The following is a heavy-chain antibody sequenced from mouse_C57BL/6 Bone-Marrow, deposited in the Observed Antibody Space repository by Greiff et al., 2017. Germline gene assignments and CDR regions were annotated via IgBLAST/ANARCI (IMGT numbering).Heavy chain of an antibody. CDR1: GFTFSSYA. V-gene: IGHV5-4*01. CDR2: ISDGGSYT. CDR3: AREGGLYYGNYGRFAY. Sequence: EVKLMESGGGLVKPGGSLKLSCAASGFTFSSYAMSWVRQTPEKRLEWVATISDGGSYTYYPDNVKGRFTISRDHAKNNLYLQMSHLKSEDTAMYYCAREGGLYYGNYGRFAYWGQGTLVTVSA. D-gene: IGHD2-1*01. J-gene: IGHJ3*01.